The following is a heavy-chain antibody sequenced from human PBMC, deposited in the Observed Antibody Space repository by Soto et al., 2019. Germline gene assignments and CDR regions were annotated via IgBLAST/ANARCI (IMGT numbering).Heavy chain of an antibody. D-gene: IGHD6-13*01. CDR1: GGSISSGGCY. CDR2: IYYSGST. V-gene: IGHV4-31*03. Sequence: PSETLSLTCTVSGGSISSGGCYWIWIRQHPGKGLEWIGYIYYSGSTYYNPSLKSRVTISVDTSKNQFSLKLSSVTAADTAVYYCARVGSSSSWPIDYWGQGTLVTVSS. J-gene: IGHJ4*02. CDR3: ARVGSSSSWPIDY.